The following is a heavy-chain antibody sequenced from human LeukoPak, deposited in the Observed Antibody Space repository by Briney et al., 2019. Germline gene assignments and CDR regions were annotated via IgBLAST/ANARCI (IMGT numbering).Heavy chain of an antibody. D-gene: IGHD6-13*01. Sequence: TFSSYGMGWVGQPPGKGLDGFGRFFYIGSTSDNPPLKSRVTISVDTSKNQFSLKLSSVTAADTAVYYCASTFGIAAAGTWYYYYYMDVWGKGTTVTISS. V-gene: IGHV4-39*01. CDR3: ASTFGIAAAGTWYYYYYMDV. CDR1: TFSSYG. CDR2: FFYIGST. J-gene: IGHJ6*03.